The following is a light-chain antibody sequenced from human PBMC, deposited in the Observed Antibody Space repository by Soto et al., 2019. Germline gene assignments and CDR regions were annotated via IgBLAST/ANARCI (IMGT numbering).Light chain of an antibody. J-gene: IGKJ1*01. V-gene: IGKV1-39*01. CDR2: AAS. Sequence: DIQMTQSPSSLSASVGDRVTLTCRASQSISSYLNWYQQKPGKAPKLLIYAASSLQSGVPSRFSGSGSGTDFTLTISSLQPEDFATYYCQQSGTFGQGTKVDIK. CDR1: QSISSY. CDR3: QQSGT.